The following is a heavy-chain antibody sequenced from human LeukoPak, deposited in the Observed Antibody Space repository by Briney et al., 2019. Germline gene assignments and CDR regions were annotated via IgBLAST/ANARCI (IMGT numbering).Heavy chain of an antibody. CDR2: ISYDGSNK. V-gene: IGHV3-30*04. CDR3: VRKIGSPPSPGHFDY. J-gene: IGHJ4*02. CDR1: GFTFSSYA. D-gene: IGHD1-26*01. Sequence: GGSLRLSCAASGFTFSSYAMHWVRQAPGKGLEWVEVISYDGSNKYYADSVKGRFTISRDNSKNTLYLQMNSVRPEDTALYYCVRKIGSPPSPGHFDYWGQGTLVTVSS.